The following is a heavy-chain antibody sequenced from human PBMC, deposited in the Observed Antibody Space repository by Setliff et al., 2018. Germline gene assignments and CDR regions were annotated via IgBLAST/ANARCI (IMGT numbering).Heavy chain of an antibody. CDR2: IYYSGST. CDR3: AREPHYGDYLLDY. J-gene: IGHJ4*02. V-gene: IGHV4-59*06. CDR1: GGSISSYY. Sequence: SETLSLTCTVSGGSISSYYWSWIRQPAGKGLEWIGYIYYSGSTYYNPSLKSRVTISVDTSKNQFSLKLSSVTAADTAVYYCAREPHYGDYLLDYWGQGTLVTVSS. D-gene: IGHD4-17*01.